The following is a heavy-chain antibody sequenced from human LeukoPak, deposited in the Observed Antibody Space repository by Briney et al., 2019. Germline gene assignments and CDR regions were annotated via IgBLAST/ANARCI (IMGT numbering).Heavy chain of an antibody. CDR1: GFTFSRYE. D-gene: IGHD1-14*01. Sequence: GGSLRLSCAASGFTFSRYEMNWVRQAPGKGLEWISYIDSSGSVIYYVDSVKGRFTISRDNAKNSMFLQMNSPRAEDTAVYYCTRDEATTSRGTLPEYWGQGTLVTVSS. CDR3: TRDEATTSRGTLPEY. J-gene: IGHJ4*02. V-gene: IGHV3-48*03. CDR2: IDSSGSVI.